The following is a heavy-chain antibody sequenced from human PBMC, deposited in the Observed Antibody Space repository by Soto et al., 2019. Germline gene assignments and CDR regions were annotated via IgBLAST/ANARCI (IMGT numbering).Heavy chain of an antibody. Sequence: WETLSLTCTVSGGSISSYYWSWIRQPPGKGLEWIGYIYYSGSTNYNPSLKSRVTISVDTSKNQFSLKLSSVTAADTAVYYCARGVIAAADWFDPWGQGTLVTVS. CDR1: GGSISSYY. J-gene: IGHJ5*02. CDR2: IYYSGST. D-gene: IGHD6-13*01. V-gene: IGHV4-59*01. CDR3: ARGVIAAADWFDP.